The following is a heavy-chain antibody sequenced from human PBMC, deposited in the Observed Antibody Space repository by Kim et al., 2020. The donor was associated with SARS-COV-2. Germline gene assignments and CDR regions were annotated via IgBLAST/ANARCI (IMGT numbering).Heavy chain of an antibody. D-gene: IGHD3-22*01. Sequence: LKSRVTISVDKSKNQFSLKLSSVTAADTAVYYCARATYYYDSSGYYFDYWGQGTLVTVSS. V-gene: IGHV4-4*02. CDR3: ARATYYYDSSGYYFDY. J-gene: IGHJ4*02.